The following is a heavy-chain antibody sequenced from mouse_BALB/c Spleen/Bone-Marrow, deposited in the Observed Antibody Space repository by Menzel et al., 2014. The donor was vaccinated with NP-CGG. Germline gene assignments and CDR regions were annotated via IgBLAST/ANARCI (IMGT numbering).Heavy chain of an antibody. CDR3: AEITTAAYYVTDY. V-gene: IGHV14-3*02. CDR1: GFNIEDTY. Sequence: VQLKESGAELVKPGASVKLSCTASGFNIEDTYMHWVKQRPEQGLEWIGRIDPANGNTKYDPKFQGKATITADTSSNTAYLQLSSLTSEDTAAYYCAEITTAAYYVTDYWGQGTSVTVSS. CDR2: IDPANGNT. D-gene: IGHD1-2*01. J-gene: IGHJ4*01.